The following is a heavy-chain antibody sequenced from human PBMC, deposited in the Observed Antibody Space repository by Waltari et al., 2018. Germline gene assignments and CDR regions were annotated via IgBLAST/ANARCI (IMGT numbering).Heavy chain of an antibody. J-gene: IGHJ4*02. Sequence: QVQLQESGPGLVKPSETLSLTCAVSGYSISSGSYWGWIRQPPGRGLEWIGSIYHSGSTYYNPSLKSRVTISVDTSKNQFSLKLSSVTAADTAVYYCARESHCSGGSCYPSGGFDYWGQGTLVTVSS. CDR2: IYHSGST. CDR1: GYSISSGSY. V-gene: IGHV4-38-2*02. CDR3: ARESHCSGGSCYPSGGFDY. D-gene: IGHD2-15*01.